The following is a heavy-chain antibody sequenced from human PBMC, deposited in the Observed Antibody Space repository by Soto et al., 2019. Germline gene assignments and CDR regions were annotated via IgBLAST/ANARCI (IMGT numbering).Heavy chain of an antibody. V-gene: IGHV3-23*01. D-gene: IGHD3-9*01. Sequence: EVQLFQSGGDLVQPGGSLRLSCAASGFSFTDYSMNWVRQAPGRGLEWVSFISLTGKTIQYADSVKGSFTIFKDKSMNTVYLQMNSLRVEDTAIYYCTKDRVNDDIYSFDYRGQGVLVTVSS. CDR3: TKDRVNDDIYSFDY. J-gene: IGHJ4*02. CDR1: GFSFTDYS. CDR2: ISLTGKTI.